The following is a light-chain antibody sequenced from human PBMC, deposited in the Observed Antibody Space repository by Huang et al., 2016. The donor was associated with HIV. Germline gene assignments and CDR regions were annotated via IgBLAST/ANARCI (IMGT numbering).Light chain of an antibody. CDR2: VSS. CDR1: QSVSSN. Sequence: EIVMTQSPATLSVSPGERATLSCRASQSVSSNLALYQKKPGQAPRLLIYVSSTRATGIPARFRGSGSGTEFTLTISSLQYEDFAVYYCQQYNKWPPWTFGQGTKVDTK. V-gene: IGKV3-15*01. J-gene: IGKJ1*01. CDR3: QQYNKWPPWT.